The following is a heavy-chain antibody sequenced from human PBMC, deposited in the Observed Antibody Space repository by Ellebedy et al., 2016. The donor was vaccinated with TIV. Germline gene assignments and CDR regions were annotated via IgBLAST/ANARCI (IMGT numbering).Heavy chain of an antibody. CDR2: INSDGSDT. V-gene: IGHV3-74*01. J-gene: IGHJ4*02. D-gene: IGHD5-12*01. Sequence: GGSLRLSCVGSGFTFSDYWMGWVRHTPGKGLVWVSRINSDGSDTDYADSVKGRFTISRDNAKNTLYLQMNSLRAEDTAVYYCARGYDSLFDYWGQGTLVTVSS. CDR1: GFTFSDYW. CDR3: ARGYDSLFDY.